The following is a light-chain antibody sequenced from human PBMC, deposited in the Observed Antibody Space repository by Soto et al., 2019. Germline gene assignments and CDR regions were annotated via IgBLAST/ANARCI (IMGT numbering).Light chain of an antibody. V-gene: IGKV3-11*01. J-gene: IGKJ5*01. Sequence: EIVLTQSPATLSLSPGERATLSCRASQSVSSYLAWYQQKPGQAPRLLIYDASNRATGIPARFSGSGSGTDFTLTISSLEPEDFAVYYCQQRSNWHSSPFGQGTRLEIK. CDR3: QQRSNWHSSP. CDR1: QSVSSY. CDR2: DAS.